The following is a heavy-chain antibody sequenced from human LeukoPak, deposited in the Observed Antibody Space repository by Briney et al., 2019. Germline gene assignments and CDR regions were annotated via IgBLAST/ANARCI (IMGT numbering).Heavy chain of an antibody. Sequence: PGGSLRLSCAASGFTFSSYAMHWVRQAPGKGLEWVAVISYDGSNKYYADSVKGRFTISRDNSKNTLYLQMNSLRAEDTAVYYCARDLMATATTIWFDPWGQGTLVTVSS. CDR3: ARDLMATATTIWFDP. V-gene: IGHV3-30*04. CDR1: GFTFSSYA. CDR2: ISYDGSNK. J-gene: IGHJ5*02. D-gene: IGHD4-17*01.